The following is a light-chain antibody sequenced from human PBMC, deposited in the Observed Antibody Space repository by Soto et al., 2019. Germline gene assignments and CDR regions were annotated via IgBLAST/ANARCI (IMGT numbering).Light chain of an antibody. CDR3: GTWDSSLSAGQGVV. J-gene: IGLJ2*01. CDR2: DNN. V-gene: IGLV1-51*01. Sequence: QSVLTQPPSVSAAPGQKVTISCSGSSSNIGTNYVSWYQQLPGTAPKLLIYDNNKRPSGIPDRFSGSKSGTSATLGITGLPTGDEADYYCGTWDSSLSAGQGVVFGGGTKLTVL. CDR1: SSNIGTNY.